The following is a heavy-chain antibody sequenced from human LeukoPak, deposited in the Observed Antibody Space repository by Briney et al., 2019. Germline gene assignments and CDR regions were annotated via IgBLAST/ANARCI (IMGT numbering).Heavy chain of an antibody. CDR1: GGSIRSYY. J-gene: IGHJ5*02. D-gene: IGHD6-19*01. V-gene: IGHV4-59*01. Sequence: SEALSLTCSVSGGSIRSYYCNWIRQPPGKGLEWIGNVYYSGNTNYNPSLKSRVTMSMDTSKNQFSLKLSSVTAADTAVYYCARGGPVARKNWFDPWGQGTLVTVSS. CDR2: VYYSGNT. CDR3: ARGGPVARKNWFDP.